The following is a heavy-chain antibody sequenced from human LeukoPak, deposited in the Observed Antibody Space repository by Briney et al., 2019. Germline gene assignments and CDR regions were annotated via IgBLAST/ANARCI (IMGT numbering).Heavy chain of an antibody. CDR3: GRLDLSGSDY. Sequence: ASVKVSCKASGYTFTSYGISWVRQAPGQGLEWMRWISGYDGNTNYAQKLQGRVSMTTDTSTSTAYMELRSPRSDDTAVYYCGRLDLSGSDYWGQGTLVTVSS. CDR1: GYTFTSYG. D-gene: IGHD6-19*01. J-gene: IGHJ4*02. CDR2: ISGYDGNT. V-gene: IGHV1-18*01.